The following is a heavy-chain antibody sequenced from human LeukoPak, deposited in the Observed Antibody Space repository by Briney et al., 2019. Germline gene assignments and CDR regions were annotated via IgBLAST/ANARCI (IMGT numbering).Heavy chain of an antibody. Sequence: GSLRLSCAASGFTFSSYSMNWVRQAPGKGLEWVSSISSSSSYIYYADSVKGRFTISRDNAKNSLYLQMNSLRAEDTAVYYCASAIREYCSGGSCYPVRIDYWGQGTLVTVSS. CDR1: GFTFSSYS. V-gene: IGHV3-21*01. CDR2: ISSSSSYI. D-gene: IGHD2-15*01. CDR3: ASAIREYCSGGSCYPVRIDY. J-gene: IGHJ4*02.